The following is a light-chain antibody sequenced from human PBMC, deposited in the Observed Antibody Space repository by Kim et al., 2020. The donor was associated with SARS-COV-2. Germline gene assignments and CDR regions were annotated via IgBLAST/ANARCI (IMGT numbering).Light chain of an antibody. J-gene: IGKJ2*01. CDR2: DSS. Sequence: EFVLTQSPATLSLSPVETVTLSCRASQRVSSYLAWYQQKPGQAPRLLIYDSSNRATGIPARFRGSGSGADFTLTISSLEPEDFAVYYCQQRSGRPPMYIFGQGTKLEI. CDR1: QRVSSY. V-gene: IGKV3-11*01. CDR3: QQRSGRPPMYI.